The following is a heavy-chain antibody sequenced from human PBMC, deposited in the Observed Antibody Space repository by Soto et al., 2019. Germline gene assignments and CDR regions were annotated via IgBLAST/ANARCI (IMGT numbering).Heavy chain of an antibody. D-gene: IGHD1-26*01. V-gene: IGHV4-61*01. CDR3: ARGGSYVGFDS. Sequence: PSETLSLTCTVSGGYLNSSSHYWSWIRQPPGKGLEWIGYIHYFGSTKYNPSLESRVVISVDTSKNQFSLKVPSVTAADTAIYFCARGGSYVGFDSWGQGARVT. CDR1: GGYLNSSSHY. CDR2: IHYFGST. J-gene: IGHJ4*02.